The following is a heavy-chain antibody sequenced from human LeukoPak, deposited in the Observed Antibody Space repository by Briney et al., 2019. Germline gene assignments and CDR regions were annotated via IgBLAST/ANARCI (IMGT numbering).Heavy chain of an antibody. CDR2: IKQDGSEK. CDR3: ASGWSYYFDY. CDR1: GFTFSSYW. V-gene: IGHV3-7*03. D-gene: IGHD3-10*01. Sequence: GGSLRLSCAASGFTFSSYWMSWVRQAPGKGLEWVANIKQDGSEKYYVDSVKGRFTISRDNSKNTLYLQMNSLRAEDTAVYYCASGWSYYFDYWGQGTLVTVSS. J-gene: IGHJ4*02.